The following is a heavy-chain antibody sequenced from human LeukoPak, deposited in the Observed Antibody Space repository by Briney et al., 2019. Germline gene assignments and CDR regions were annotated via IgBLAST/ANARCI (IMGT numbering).Heavy chain of an antibody. J-gene: IGHJ4*02. V-gene: IGHV4-39*07. Sequence: PSETLSLTCTVSGGSISSSDYYWGWIRQPPGKGLEWIGSLYYSGSTYYDPSLKSRLTISIDTSKNQFSLRLSSVTAADTAVYYCAREPLDYYGSGSYDYWGQGTLVTVSS. CDR2: LYYSGST. CDR3: AREPLDYYGSGSYDY. CDR1: GGSISSSDYY. D-gene: IGHD3-10*01.